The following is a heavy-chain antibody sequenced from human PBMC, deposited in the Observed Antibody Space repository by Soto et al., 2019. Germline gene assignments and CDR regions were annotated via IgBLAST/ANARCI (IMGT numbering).Heavy chain of an antibody. CDR3: ASEVGTGAFDI. Sequence: PGGSLRLSCAASGFTFSSYAMHWVRQAPGKGLEWVAVISYDGSNKYYADSVKGRFTISRDNSKNTLYLQMNSLRAEDTAVYYCASEVGTGAFDIWGQGTMVTVSS. D-gene: IGHD3-9*01. CDR1: GFTFSSYA. CDR2: ISYDGSNK. J-gene: IGHJ3*02. V-gene: IGHV3-30-3*01.